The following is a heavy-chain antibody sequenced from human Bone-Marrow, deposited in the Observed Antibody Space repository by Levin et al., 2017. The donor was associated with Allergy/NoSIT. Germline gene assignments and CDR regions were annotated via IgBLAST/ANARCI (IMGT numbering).Heavy chain of an antibody. CDR2: ISSSGSTI. CDR3: ARGIVVVPAAIKFSWVAEWFDP. J-gene: IGHJ5*02. Sequence: GGSLRLSCAASGFTFSSYEMNWVRQAPGKGLEWVSYISSSGSTIYYADSVKGRFTISRDNAKNSLYLQMNSLRAEDTAVYYCARGIVVVPAAIKFSWVAEWFDPWGQGTLVTVSS. CDR1: GFTFSSYE. D-gene: IGHD2-2*02. V-gene: IGHV3-48*03.